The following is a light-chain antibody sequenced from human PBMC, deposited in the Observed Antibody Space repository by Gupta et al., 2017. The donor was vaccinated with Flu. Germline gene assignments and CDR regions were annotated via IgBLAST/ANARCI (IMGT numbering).Light chain of an antibody. Sequence: DFVMTQSPDSLAVSLGERANINCKSSHTVLYNPNNRNYLAWYQQKPGQPPKLLIYWASTRESGVPDRFIGSGSGTGFTLTISSLQAEDVAVYYCEQFYSIPWTFGQGTKVEIK. J-gene: IGKJ1*01. CDR2: WAS. CDR1: HTVLYNPNNRNY. CDR3: EQFYSIPWT. V-gene: IGKV4-1*01.